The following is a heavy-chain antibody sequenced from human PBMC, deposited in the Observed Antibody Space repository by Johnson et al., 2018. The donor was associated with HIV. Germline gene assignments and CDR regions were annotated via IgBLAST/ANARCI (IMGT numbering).Heavy chain of an antibody. CDR3: ASFGLAVAADAFDI. Sequence: VQLVESGGGLVQPGGSLRLSCAASGFTVSSNYMSWVRQAPGKGLEWVSVIYSGGNTYYADSVKGRFTISRDNSKNTLYLQMNSLRAEDTAVYYCASFGLAVAADAFDIWGQGTMVTVSS. CDR2: IYSGGNT. J-gene: IGHJ3*02. V-gene: IGHV3-66*01. D-gene: IGHD6-19*01. CDR1: GFTVSSNY.